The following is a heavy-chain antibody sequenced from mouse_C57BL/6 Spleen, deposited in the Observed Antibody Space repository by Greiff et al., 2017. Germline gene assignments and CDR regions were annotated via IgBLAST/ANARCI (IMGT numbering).Heavy chain of an antibody. V-gene: IGHV1-81*01. CDR3: ARYDYDGDYYAMDY. CDR1: GYTFTDYD. D-gene: IGHD2-4*01. Sequence: VQLQQSGAELARPGASVKLSCKASGYTFTDYDMSWVKQRTGQGLEWIGGIYPRSGNTYYTSKFKGKATLTADKSSSTAYMKLRSLTSEDSAVXYCARYDYDGDYYAMDYWGQGTSVTVSS. J-gene: IGHJ4*01. CDR2: IYPRSGNT.